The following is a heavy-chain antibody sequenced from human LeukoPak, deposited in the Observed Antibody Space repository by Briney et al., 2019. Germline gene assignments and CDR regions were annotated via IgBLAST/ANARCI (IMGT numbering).Heavy chain of an antibody. V-gene: IGHV1-46*01. CDR2: INPSGGST. CDR1: GYTFTSYY. CDR3: ARDLIVPVGLTGSGSYSTDY. J-gene: IGHJ4*02. Sequence: ASVKVSCKASGYTFTSYYMHWVRQAPGQGLEWMGIINPSGGSTSYAQKFQGRVTMTRDMSTSTVYMELSSLRSEDTAVYYCARDLIVPVGLTGSGSYSTDYWGQGTLVTVSS. D-gene: IGHD3-10*01.